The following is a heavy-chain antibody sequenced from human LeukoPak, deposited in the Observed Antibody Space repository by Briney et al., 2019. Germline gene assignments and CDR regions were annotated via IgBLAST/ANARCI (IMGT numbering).Heavy chain of an antibody. D-gene: IGHD4-4*01. V-gene: IGHV4-34*01. Sequence: SETLSLTCDVYGGSFSGYYWSWIRQPPGKGLEWIGEINHSGSTNYNPSLKSRVTISVDTSKNQFSLKLSSVTAADTAVYYCARGSSTVTSELYSSWGQGTLVTVSS. CDR1: GGSFSGYY. CDR2: INHSGST. CDR3: ARGSSTVTSELYSS. J-gene: IGHJ4*02.